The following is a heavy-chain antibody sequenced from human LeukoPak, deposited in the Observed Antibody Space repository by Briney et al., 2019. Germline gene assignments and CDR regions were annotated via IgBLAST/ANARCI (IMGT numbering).Heavy chain of an antibody. Sequence: GGSLRLSCAASGFTFSSYWMHWVRQAPGKGLVWVSRIKSDGSSTTYADSVKGRFTISRDNAKNTLYLQMNSLRAEDTAVYYCAREGLGPTFSAWFDPWGQGTLVTVSS. CDR3: AREGLGPTFSAWFDP. J-gene: IGHJ5*02. CDR1: GFTFSSYW. CDR2: IKSDGSST. D-gene: IGHD1-1*01. V-gene: IGHV3-74*01.